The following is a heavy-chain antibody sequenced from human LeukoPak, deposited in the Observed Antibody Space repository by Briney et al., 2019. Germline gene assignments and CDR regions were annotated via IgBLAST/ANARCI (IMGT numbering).Heavy chain of an antibody. D-gene: IGHD3-3*01. J-gene: IGHJ4*02. CDR2: IYTSGST. CDR3: ARADFWSGYRFDY. CDR1: GGSISSSSYY. Sequence: SETLSLTCTVSGGSISSSSYYWSWIRQPAGKGLEWIGRIYTSGSTNYNPSLKSRVTMSVDTSKNQFSLELSSVTAADTAVYYCARADFWSGYRFDYWGQGTLVTVSS. V-gene: IGHV4-61*02.